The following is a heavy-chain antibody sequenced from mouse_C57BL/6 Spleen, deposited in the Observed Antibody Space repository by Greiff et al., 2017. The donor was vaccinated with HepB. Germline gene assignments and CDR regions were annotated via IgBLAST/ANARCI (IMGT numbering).Heavy chain of an antibody. D-gene: IGHD4-1*01. J-gene: IGHJ1*03. V-gene: IGHV10-3*01. Sequence: EVQLVESGGGLVQPKGSLKLSCAASGFTFNTYAMHWVRQAPGKGLEWVARIRSKSSNYATYYADSVKDRFTISRDDSQSMLYLQMNNLKTEDTAMYYCVRARLTGTGGLYWYFDVWGTGTTVTVSS. CDR1: GFTFNTYA. CDR3: VRARLTGTGGLYWYFDV. CDR2: IRSKSSNYAT.